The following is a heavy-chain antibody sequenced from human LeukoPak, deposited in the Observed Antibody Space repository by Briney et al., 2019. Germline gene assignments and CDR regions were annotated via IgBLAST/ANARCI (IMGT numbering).Heavy chain of an antibody. CDR2: IYHSGST. D-gene: IGHD6-13*01. CDR3: ARGYFSSWYCNWFDP. CDR1: GYSISSGYY. V-gene: IGHV4-38-2*02. J-gene: IGHJ5*02. Sequence: SETLSLTCTVSGYSISSGYYWGWIRQPPGKGLEWIGSIYHSGSTYYNPSLKSRVTISVDTSKNQFSLKLSSVTAADTAVYYCARGYFSSWYCNWFDPWGQGTLVAVSS.